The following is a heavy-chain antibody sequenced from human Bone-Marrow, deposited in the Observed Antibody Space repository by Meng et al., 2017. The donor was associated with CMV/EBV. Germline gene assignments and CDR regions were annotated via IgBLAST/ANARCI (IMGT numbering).Heavy chain of an antibody. CDR1: GFTFDDYG. Sequence: GESLKISCAASGFTFDDYGMSWVRQAPGKGLEWVSGINWNGGSTDYADSVKGRFTISRDNDKNYLYLQMNSLRAEDTALYYCAKSTRSSSPPWYYYYGMDVWGQGTTVTVSS. CDR3: AKSTRSSSPPWYYYYGMDV. D-gene: IGHD6-6*01. CDR2: INWNGGST. V-gene: IGHV3-20*04. J-gene: IGHJ6*02.